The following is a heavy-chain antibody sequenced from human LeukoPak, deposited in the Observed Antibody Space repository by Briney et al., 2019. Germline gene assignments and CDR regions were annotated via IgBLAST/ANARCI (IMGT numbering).Heavy chain of an antibody. CDR2: INSDGSST. J-gene: IGHJ6*03. D-gene: IGHD6-13*01. V-gene: IGHV3-74*01. Sequence: GGSLRLSCAASGFTFSSYWMHWVRQAPGKGLVWVSRINSDGSSTSYADSVKGRFTTSRDNSKNTLYLQMNSLRAEDTAVYYCAKEGYSSSLGWVYYYYYYMDVWGKGTTVTVSS. CDR1: GFTFSSYW. CDR3: AKEGYSSSLGWVYYYYYYMDV.